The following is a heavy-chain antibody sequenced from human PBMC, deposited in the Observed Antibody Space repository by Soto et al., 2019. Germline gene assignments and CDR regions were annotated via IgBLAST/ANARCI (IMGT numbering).Heavy chain of an antibody. CDR2: IYYSGST. Sequence: SETLCLTCTVSGGSISGGGYYWSWIRQHPGKGLEWIGYIYYSGSTYYNPSLKSRVTISVDTSKNQFSLKLSSVTAADTAVYYCARTSGGQHYYYYGMDVWGQGTTVTVSS. V-gene: IGHV4-31*03. J-gene: IGHJ6*02. CDR1: GGSISGGGYY. D-gene: IGHD3-10*01. CDR3: ARTSGGQHYYYYGMDV.